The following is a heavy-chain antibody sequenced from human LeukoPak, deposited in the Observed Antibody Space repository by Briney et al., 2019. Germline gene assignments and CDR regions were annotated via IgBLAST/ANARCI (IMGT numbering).Heavy chain of an antibody. V-gene: IGHV3-74*01. CDR2: TNTDGSIT. J-gene: IGHJ5*02. Sequence: GGSLRLSCAASGFXFXTYWMXWXRXVPGXGLVWVSRTNTDGSITDYADSVKGRFTISRDNAKDTLYLQMNSLRPEDTAVYYCGRDLGGRGGAWGQGTLVTVSS. CDR1: GFXFXTYW. D-gene: IGHD1-26*01. CDR3: GRDLGGRGGA.